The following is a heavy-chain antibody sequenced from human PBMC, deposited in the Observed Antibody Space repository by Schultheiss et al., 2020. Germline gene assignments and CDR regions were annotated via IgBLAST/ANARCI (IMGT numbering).Heavy chain of an antibody. Sequence: GGSLRLSCAASGFTFSSYGMHWVRQAPGKGLEWVAVISYDGSKNSYADSVKGRFTISRDNSKNTLYLQMNTLRAEDTAVYYCARPYYYDSSGYYPYYFDSWGQGTLVNVSS. CDR3: ARPYYYDSSGYYPYYFDS. CDR1: GFTFSSYG. J-gene: IGHJ4*02. D-gene: IGHD3-22*01. V-gene: IGHV3-30*03. CDR2: ISYDGSKN.